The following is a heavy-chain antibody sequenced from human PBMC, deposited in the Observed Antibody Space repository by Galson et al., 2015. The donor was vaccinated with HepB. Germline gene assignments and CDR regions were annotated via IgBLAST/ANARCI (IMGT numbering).Heavy chain of an antibody. CDR3: ARDRLELTQNYYYYYMDV. CDR1: GYTFTSYY. J-gene: IGHJ6*03. CDR2: INPSGGST. V-gene: IGHV1-46*01. D-gene: IGHD1-7*01. Sequence: SVKVSCKAPGYTFTSYYVHWVRQAPGQGLEWMGIINPSGGSTSYAQKFQGRVTMTRDTSTSTVYMELSSLRSEDTAVYYCARDRLELTQNYYYYYMDVWGKRTTVTVSS.